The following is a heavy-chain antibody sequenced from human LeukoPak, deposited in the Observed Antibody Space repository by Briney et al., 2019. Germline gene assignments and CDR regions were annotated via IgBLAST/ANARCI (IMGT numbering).Heavy chain of an antibody. CDR2: ISGSGGST. V-gene: IGHV3-23*01. D-gene: IGHD7-27*01. CDR3: VRVGLGIGDY. J-gene: IGHJ4*02. CDR1: GFTFSSYA. Sequence: PGGSLRLSCAASGFTFSSYAMSWVRQAPGKGLEWVSAISGSGGSTYYADSVKGRFTISRDISKSTVYLQMNSLRAEDTAVYYCVRVGLGIGDYWGQGTLVTVSS.